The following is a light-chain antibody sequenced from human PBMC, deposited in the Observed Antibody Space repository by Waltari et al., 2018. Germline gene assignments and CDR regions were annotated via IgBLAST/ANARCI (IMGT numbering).Light chain of an antibody. Sequence: QSALTQPAAVSGSPGQSITISCTGTTSDLGGDNDGSWYQQHPGKAPKLMIYDVSSRPSGVSNRFSGSKSGNTASLTISGLQAEDEADYYCSSFTSSSTWVFGGGTKLTVL. J-gene: IGLJ3*02. CDR3: SSFTSSSTWV. CDR1: TSDLGGDND. CDR2: DVS. V-gene: IGLV2-14*01.